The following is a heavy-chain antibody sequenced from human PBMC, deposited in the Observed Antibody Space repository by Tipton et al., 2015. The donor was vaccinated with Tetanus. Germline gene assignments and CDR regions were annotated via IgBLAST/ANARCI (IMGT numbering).Heavy chain of an antibody. J-gene: IGHJ6*02. D-gene: IGHD3-22*01. CDR2: MYSGGDT. CDR1: GFIVSSHY. Sequence: SLRLSCVASGFIVSSHYMSWVRQAPGKGLEWVSVMYSGGDTYYVDSVKGRFSISRDNAKNTLYLQMSRLRAEDTAVYYCARVVRDYYYGMDVWGQGTTVTVSS. CDR3: ARVVRDYYYGMDV. V-gene: IGHV3-53*01.